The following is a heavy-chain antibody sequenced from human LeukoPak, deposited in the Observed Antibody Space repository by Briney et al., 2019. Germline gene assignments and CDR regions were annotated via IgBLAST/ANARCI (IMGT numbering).Heavy chain of an antibody. J-gene: IGHJ3*02. CDR2: IYYSGST. Sequence: KPSETLSLTCTVSGGSISSSSYYWGWIRQPPGEGLEWIGSIYYSGSTYYNPSLKSRVTISVDTSKNQFSLKLSSVTAADTAVYYCAVYHGELRPNDAFDIWGQGTMVTVSS. CDR1: GGSISSSSYY. CDR3: AVYHGELRPNDAFDI. V-gene: IGHV4-39*07. D-gene: IGHD1-26*01.